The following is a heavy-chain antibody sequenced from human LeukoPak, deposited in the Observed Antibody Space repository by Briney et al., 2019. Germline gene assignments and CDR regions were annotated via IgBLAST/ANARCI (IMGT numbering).Heavy chain of an antibody. V-gene: IGHV1-8*03. J-gene: IGHJ1*01. D-gene: IGHD3-22*01. CDR2: MNPNSGNT. Sequence: ASVKVSSKASGGTFSSYTISWVRQATGQGLEWMGWMNPNSGNTGYAQKFQGRVTITRNTSISTAYMELSSLRSEDTAVFYCARGYYDSSDFEYFQHWGQGTLVTVSS. CDR3: ARGYYDSSDFEYFQH. CDR1: GGTFSSYT.